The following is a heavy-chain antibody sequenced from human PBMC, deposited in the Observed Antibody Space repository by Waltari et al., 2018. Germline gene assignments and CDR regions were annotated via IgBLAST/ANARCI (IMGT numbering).Heavy chain of an antibody. CDR3: ARDPRAAVAGGAEYFQE. CDR2: IDPGGER. CDR1: GFTVSENY. V-gene: IGHV3-53*01. D-gene: IGHD6-19*01. J-gene: IGHJ1*01. Sequence: EVQLVESGGGLMQAGESLRLSCAVSGFTVSENYMTWVRQAPGKGLEWVAIIDPGGERSYAATVKGRFTISRDNSRNTLYLQMNSLRPEDTAVYFCARDPRAAVAGGAEYFQEWGQGTLVTVSS.